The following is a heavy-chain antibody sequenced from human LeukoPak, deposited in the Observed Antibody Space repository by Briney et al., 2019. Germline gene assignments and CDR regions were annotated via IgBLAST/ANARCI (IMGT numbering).Heavy chain of an antibody. D-gene: IGHD2-2*02. CDR1: GYSTRSGYY. CDR3: AVGYCSSTSCYREYFQH. Sequence: SETLSLTCAVSGYSTRSGYYWGWIRQPPGKGLEWIGTIYHSGSTYYNPSLKSRVTISVDTSKNQFSLKLSSVTAADTAVYYCAVGYCSSTSCYREYFQHWGQGTLVTVSS. J-gene: IGHJ1*01. CDR2: IYHSGST. V-gene: IGHV4-38-2*01.